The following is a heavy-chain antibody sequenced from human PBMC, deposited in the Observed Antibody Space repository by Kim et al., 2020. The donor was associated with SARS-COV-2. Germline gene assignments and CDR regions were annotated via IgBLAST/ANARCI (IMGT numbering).Heavy chain of an antibody. CDR1: GGSFSGHY. J-gene: IGHJ4*02. D-gene: IGHD3-9*01. CDR3: ARGPDFDWFLDF. CDR2: INDSGST. V-gene: IGHV4-34*01. Sequence: SETLSLTCVVYGGSFSGHYWSWIRQPPGKRLEWIGEINDSGSTNYNPSLKSRVTISVDTTKNQFSLKLTSVTAADTAVYYCARGPDFDWFLDFWGQGTLVTVSS.